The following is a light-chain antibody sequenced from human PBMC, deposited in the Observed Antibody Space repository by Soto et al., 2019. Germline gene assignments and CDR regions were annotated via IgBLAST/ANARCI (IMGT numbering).Light chain of an antibody. CDR3: PQDYSFPWT. Sequence: IQRTQSPSSLSASVGDRVTITCQESQDVSNYLNWYQQKLGKAPKLLIYAASILQSGVPSRFSGSGSGTDFTLTISSLQPEDFATYYCPQDYSFPWTFGQGTKVHIK. V-gene: IGKV1-6*01. J-gene: IGKJ1*01. CDR1: QDVSNY. CDR2: AAS.